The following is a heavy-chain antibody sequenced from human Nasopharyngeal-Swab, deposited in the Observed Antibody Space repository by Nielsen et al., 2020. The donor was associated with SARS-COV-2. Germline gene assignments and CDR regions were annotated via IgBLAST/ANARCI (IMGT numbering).Heavy chain of an antibody. CDR2: ISYDGSNK. Sequence: GESLKISCAASGFTFSSYGMHWVRQAPGKGLEWVAVISYDGSNKYYADSVKGRFTFSRDNSKNSLYLQMNSLRAEDTAVYYCARVSGSYFDYGMDVWGQGTTVTVSS. V-gene: IGHV3-30*03. CDR3: ARVSGSYFDYGMDV. CDR1: GFTFSSYG. J-gene: IGHJ6*02. D-gene: IGHD1-26*01.